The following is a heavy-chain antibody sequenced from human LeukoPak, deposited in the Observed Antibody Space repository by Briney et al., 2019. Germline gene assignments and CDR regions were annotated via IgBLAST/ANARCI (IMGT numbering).Heavy chain of an antibody. J-gene: IGHJ4*02. V-gene: IGHV6-1*01. CDR3: ARSDPAYYYGSGSYYPFDY. CDR2: TYYRSKWYN. D-gene: IGHD3-10*01. CDR1: GDSVSSNSAA. Sequence: SQTLSLTCAISGDSVSSNSAAWNWIRQSPSRGLEWLGRTYYRSKWYNDYAVSVKSRITINPDTSKNQFSLQLNSVTPEDTAVYYCARSDPAYYYGSGSYYPFDYWGQGTLVTVSS.